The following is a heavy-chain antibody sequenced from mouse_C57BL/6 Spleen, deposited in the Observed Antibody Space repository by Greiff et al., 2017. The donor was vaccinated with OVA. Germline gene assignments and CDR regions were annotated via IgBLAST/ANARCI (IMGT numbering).Heavy chain of an antibody. Sequence: EVKLVESGGGLVKPGGSLKLSCAASGFTFSDYGMHWVRQAPEKGLEWVAYLSSGSSTIYYADTVKGRFTISRDNAKNTLFLQMTSLRAEDTAMYYCARPDYDYDSYYCDYWGQGTTLTVSS. V-gene: IGHV5-17*01. CDR1: GFTFSDYG. CDR3: ARPDYDYDSYYCDY. D-gene: IGHD2-4*01. CDR2: LSSGSSTI. J-gene: IGHJ2*01.